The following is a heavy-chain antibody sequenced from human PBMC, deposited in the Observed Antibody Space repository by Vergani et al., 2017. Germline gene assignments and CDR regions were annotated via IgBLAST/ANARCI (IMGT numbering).Heavy chain of an antibody. CDR1: GGSISSYY. CDR2: IYTSGST. V-gene: IGHV4-4*07. CDR3: ARDGFVEDHYYYMDV. J-gene: IGHJ6*03. D-gene: IGHD2-21*01. Sequence: QVQLQESGPGLVKPSETLSLTCTVSGGSISSYYWSWIRQPAGKGLEWIGRIYTSGSTNYNPSLKSRVTMSVDTSKNQFSLKLSSVTAADTVVYYCARDGFVEDHYYYMDVWGKGTTVTVSS.